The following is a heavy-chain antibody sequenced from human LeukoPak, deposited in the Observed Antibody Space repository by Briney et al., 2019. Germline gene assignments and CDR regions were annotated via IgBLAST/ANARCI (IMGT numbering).Heavy chain of an antibody. CDR3: AKVGARGCSSSTCFIY. CDR1: GFTFRSYA. Sequence: GGSLRLSCAASGFTFRSYAMSWVRQAPGKGLEWVSAISGSGDTTYYADSVKGRFTISRDNSKNTLYLQMNSLRPEDTAVYYCAKVGARGCSSSTCFIYWGQGTLVAVSS. V-gene: IGHV3-23*01. D-gene: IGHD2-2*01. CDR2: ISGSGDTT. J-gene: IGHJ4*02.